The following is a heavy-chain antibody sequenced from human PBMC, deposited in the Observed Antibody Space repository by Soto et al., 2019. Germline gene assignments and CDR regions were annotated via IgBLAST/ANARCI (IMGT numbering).Heavy chain of an antibody. CDR3: ARRAIGSSRAFDI. CDR2: ISDSGGIT. V-gene: IGHV3-23*01. D-gene: IGHD6-6*01. CDR1: GFAFSSHP. Sequence: PVGSLRLSCAASGFAFSSHPMSWVRQAPEKGLEWVSGISDSGGITYNADSVKGRFTISRDNSKNTLYLQMNSLRAEDTAVYYCARRAIGSSRAFDIWGQGTMVTVSS. J-gene: IGHJ3*02.